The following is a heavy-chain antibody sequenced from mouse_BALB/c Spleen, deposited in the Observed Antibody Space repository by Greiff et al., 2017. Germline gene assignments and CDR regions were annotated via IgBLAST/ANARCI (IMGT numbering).Heavy chain of an antibody. D-gene: IGHD6-2*01. Sequence: VQLKESGPGLVKPSQSLSLTCSVTGYSITSGYYWNWIRQFPGNKLEWMGYISYDGSNNYNPSLKNRISITRDTSKNQFFLKLNSVTTEDTATYYCARGSSRWYFDVWGAGTTVTVSS. CDR3: ARGSSRWYFDV. J-gene: IGHJ1*01. V-gene: IGHV3-6*02. CDR1: GYSITSGYY. CDR2: ISYDGSN.